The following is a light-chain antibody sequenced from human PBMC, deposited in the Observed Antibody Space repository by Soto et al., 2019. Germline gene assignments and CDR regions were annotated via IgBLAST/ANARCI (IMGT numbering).Light chain of an antibody. Sequence: QSVLTQPPSASGSPGQSVTISCTGTSSDVGGYNYVSWYQQHPGKAPKLMIYEVSKRPSVVPDRFSGSKSGNTASLTVSGLQVEDEADYYCSSFEASNNLLFGGGTQLTVL. J-gene: IGLJ2*01. CDR1: SSDVGGYNY. CDR2: EVS. V-gene: IGLV2-8*01. CDR3: SSFEASNNLL.